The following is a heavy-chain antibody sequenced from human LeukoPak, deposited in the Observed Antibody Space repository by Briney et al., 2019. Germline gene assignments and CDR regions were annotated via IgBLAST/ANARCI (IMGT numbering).Heavy chain of an antibody. CDR2: IYYSGST. J-gene: IGHJ4*02. D-gene: IGHD1-14*01. V-gene: IGHV4-30-4*01. Sequence: PSETLSLTCTVSGGSISSGDYYWSWIRQPPGKGLEWIGYIYYSGSTYYNLSLKSRVTISVDTSKNQFSLKLSSVTAADTAVYYCAREPIRNRVNSLDYWGQGTLVTVSS. CDR1: GGSISSGDYY. CDR3: AREPIRNRVNSLDY.